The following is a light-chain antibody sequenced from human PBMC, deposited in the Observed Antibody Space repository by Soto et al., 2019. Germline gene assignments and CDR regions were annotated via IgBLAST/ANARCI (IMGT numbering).Light chain of an antibody. Sequence: EIVLTQSPATLSLSPGERATLSCRASQSLDGYLAWYQHKSGQAPRLLIYDASNRATGIPARFSGSGSGTDFTLTISNLEPEDFAIYYCQQRTNWGVTFGGGTKVEIK. CDR1: QSLDGY. CDR3: QQRTNWGVT. V-gene: IGKV3-11*01. CDR2: DAS. J-gene: IGKJ4*01.